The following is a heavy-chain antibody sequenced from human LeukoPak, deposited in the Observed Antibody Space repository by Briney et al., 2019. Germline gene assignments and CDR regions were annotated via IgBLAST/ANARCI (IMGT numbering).Heavy chain of an antibody. CDR2: ISSSSSYI. CDR1: GFTFSSYS. J-gene: IGHJ4*02. V-gene: IGHV3-21*01. CDR3: ARDPVATITPFDY. Sequence: GGSLRLSCAASGFTFSSYSMNWVRQAPGKGLEWVSSISSSSSYIYYADSVKGRFTISRGNAKNSLYLQMNSLRAEDTAVYYCARDPVATITPFDYWGQGTLVTVSS. D-gene: IGHD5-12*01.